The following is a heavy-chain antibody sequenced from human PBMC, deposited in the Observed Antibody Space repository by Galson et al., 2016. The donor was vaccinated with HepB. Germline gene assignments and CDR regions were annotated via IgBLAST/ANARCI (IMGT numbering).Heavy chain of an antibody. J-gene: IGHJ3*02. V-gene: IGHV3-66*01. CDR3: MGGPFGVRI. Sequence: SLRLSCAVSGFTVSNNYMNWVRQAPGKGLEWVSLIYSGGGTHYADSVKGRFTISRDNSKNTLNFQMNSLRAEDTAVYYCMGGPFGVRIWGQGTAVTVSS. CDR1: GFTVSNNY. D-gene: IGHD3-3*01. CDR2: IYSGGGT.